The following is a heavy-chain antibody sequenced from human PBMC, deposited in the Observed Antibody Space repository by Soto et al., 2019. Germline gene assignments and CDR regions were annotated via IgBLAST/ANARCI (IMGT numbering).Heavy chain of an antibody. CDR3: VRESIRAAGGPY. CDR2: ISISGSLI. V-gene: IGHV3-48*01. Sequence: GGSLRLSCAASGFTFSTSSMSWVRQAPGKGLEWVSYISISGSLIYYADSVRGRFTISRDNAKNSLFLEMNSLRAEDTAVYYWVRESIRAAGGPYWGQGTLVTVS. D-gene: IGHD6-13*01. CDR1: GFTFSTSS. J-gene: IGHJ4*02.